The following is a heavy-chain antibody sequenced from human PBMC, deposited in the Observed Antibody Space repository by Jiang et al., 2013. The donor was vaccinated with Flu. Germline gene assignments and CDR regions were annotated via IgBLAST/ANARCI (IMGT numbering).Heavy chain of an antibody. CDR2: INHSGST. J-gene: IGHJ4*02. Sequence: LLKPSETLSLTCAVYGGSFSGYYWSWIRQPPGKGLEWIGEINHSGSTNYNPSLKSRVTISVDTSKNQFSLKLSSVTAADTAVYYCARAEVAGPFPPYFDYWGQGTLVTVSS. CDR1: GGSFSGYY. V-gene: IGHV4-34*01. CDR3: ARAEVAGPFPPYFDY. D-gene: IGHD6-19*01.